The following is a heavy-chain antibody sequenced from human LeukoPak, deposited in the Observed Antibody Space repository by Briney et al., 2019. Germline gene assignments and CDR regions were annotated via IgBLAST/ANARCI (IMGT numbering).Heavy chain of an antibody. Sequence: PSETLSLTCAVYGGSFSGYYWSWIRQPPGKGLDWIGEINHSGSTNYNPSLKSRVTISVDTSKNQFSLKLSSVAAADTAVYYCARGLNMTTVTTLTWGQGTLVTVSS. V-gene: IGHV4-34*01. CDR1: GGSFSGYY. CDR2: INHSGST. D-gene: IGHD4-17*01. J-gene: IGHJ5*02. CDR3: ARGLNMTTVTTLT.